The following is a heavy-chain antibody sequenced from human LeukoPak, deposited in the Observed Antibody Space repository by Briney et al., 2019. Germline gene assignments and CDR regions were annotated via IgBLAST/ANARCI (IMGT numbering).Heavy chain of an antibody. J-gene: IGHJ4*02. CDR3: ARGKEVITMLRGLKPGYYFDY. CDR2: IHYSGST. D-gene: IGHD3-10*01. CDR1: GVSITNYY. V-gene: IGHV4-59*01. Sequence: PSETLSLTCTVSGVSITNYYWSWIRQPPGKGLEWIGYIHYSGSTKYTSSLKSRVTISVDTSKNQFSLQLNSVTAADTAVYYCARGKEVITMLRGLKPGYYFDYWGQGTLVTVSS.